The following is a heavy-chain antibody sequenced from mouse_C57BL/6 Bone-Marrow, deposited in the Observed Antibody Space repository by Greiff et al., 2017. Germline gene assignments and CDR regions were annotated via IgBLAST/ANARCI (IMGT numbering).Heavy chain of an antibody. CDR1: GYTFTSYA. CDR3: AGGSYGGY. CDR2: ISDGGSYT. J-gene: IGHJ3*02. D-gene: IGHD1-1*02. V-gene: IGHV5-4*01. Sequence: VQLQQSGAGLVKPGASLKLSCAASGYTFTSYAMSWVRQTPGQSLEWVATISDGGSYTNYPDNVKGRFTISRDNAKSNLYLQMGHLKSEDTAMYYCAGGSYGGYWGQGTLVTVSA.